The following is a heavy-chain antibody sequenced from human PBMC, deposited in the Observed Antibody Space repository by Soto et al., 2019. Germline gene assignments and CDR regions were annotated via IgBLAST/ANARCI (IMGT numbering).Heavy chain of an antibody. CDR2: IYYSGIT. Sequence: PSETLSLTCAVSGGSISSYYWSWIRQPPGKGLEWIGYIYYSGITNYNPSLKSRVTISVDTSKNQFSLKLSSVTAADTAVYYCARYKPNYYYGMDAWGQGTTVTVSS. V-gene: IGHV4-59*01. J-gene: IGHJ6*02. CDR1: GGSISSYY. D-gene: IGHD1-20*01. CDR3: ARYKPNYYYGMDA.